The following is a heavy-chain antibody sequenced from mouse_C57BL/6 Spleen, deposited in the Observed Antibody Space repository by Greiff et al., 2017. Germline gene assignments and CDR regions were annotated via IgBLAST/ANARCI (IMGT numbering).Heavy chain of an antibody. CDR1: GYTFTDYY. D-gene: IGHD2-4*01. J-gene: IGHJ4*01. Sequence: QVQLQQSGAELVRPGASVKLSCKASGYTFTDYYINWVKQRPGQGLEWIARIYPGSGNTYYNEKFKGKATLTAEKSSSTAYMQLSSLTSDDSAVYFCARDDYDLYYAMDYWGQGTSVTVSS. V-gene: IGHV1-76*01. CDR3: ARDDYDLYYAMDY. CDR2: IYPGSGNT.